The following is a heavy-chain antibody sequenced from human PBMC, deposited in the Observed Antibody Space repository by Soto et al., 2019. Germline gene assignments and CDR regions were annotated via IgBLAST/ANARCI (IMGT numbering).Heavy chain of an antibody. D-gene: IGHD3-3*01. J-gene: IGHJ6*03. CDR3: ARGLVLRFLEWLSRQDYYYYMDV. Sequence: QVQLQESGPGLVKPSETLSLTCTVSGGSISSYYWSWIRQPPGKGLEWIGYIYYSGSTNYNPSLKSRVTISVDTSKNQCSLKLSSVTAADTAVYYCARGLVLRFLEWLSRQDYYYYMDVWGKGTTVTVSS. V-gene: IGHV4-59*01. CDR2: IYYSGST. CDR1: GGSISSYY.